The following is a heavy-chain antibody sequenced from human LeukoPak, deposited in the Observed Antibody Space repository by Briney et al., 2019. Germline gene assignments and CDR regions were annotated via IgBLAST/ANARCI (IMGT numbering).Heavy chain of an antibody. J-gene: IGHJ6*02. CDR3: ARDRYCSSTSCYADYYYGMDV. CDR1: GFTFSDYY. CDR2: IGSSGSTI. V-gene: IGHV3-11*01. Sequence: PGGSLRLSCAASGFTFSDYYMSWIRQAPGKGLEWVSYIGSSGSTIYYADSVKGRFTISRDNAKNSLYLQMNSLRAEDTAVYYCARDRYCSSTSCYADYYYGMDVWGQGTTVTVSS. D-gene: IGHD2-2*01.